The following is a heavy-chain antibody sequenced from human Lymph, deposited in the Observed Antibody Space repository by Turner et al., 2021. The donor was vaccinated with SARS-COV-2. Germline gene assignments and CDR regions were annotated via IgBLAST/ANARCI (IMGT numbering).Heavy chain of an antibody. J-gene: IGHJ4*02. Sequence: QVQLVQSGAEVKKPGASVKVSCKASGYTFTTYGIHWVRHDPGQRLEWMGCINASNGNTKHSQKSQGRVTITRDTSASTAYMELSSLRSEDTAVYYCARGKSPLLRFLEWLLSLDYWGQGTLVTVSS. CDR2: INASNGNT. CDR1: GYTFTTYG. V-gene: IGHV1-3*01. CDR3: ARGKSPLLRFLEWLLSLDY. D-gene: IGHD3-3*01.